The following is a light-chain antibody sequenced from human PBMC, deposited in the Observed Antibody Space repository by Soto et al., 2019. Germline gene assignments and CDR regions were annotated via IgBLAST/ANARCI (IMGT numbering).Light chain of an antibody. CDR2: GAS. J-gene: IGKJ4*01. CDR3: QQYGSSPPLT. V-gene: IGKV3-20*01. Sequence: VLTQSPGTLSLSPGERATLSCRASQSVGSNSLAWYQQKPCQAPRILIYGASTRATGTPDRFSGSGSGTDFTLTISRLEPEDFAVYYCQQYGSSPPLTFGGGTQVEIK. CDR1: QSVGSNS.